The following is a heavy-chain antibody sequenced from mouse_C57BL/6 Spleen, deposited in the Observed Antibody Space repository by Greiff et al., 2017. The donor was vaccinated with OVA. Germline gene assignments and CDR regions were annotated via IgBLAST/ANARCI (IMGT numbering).Heavy chain of an antibody. CDR2: IDPSDSYT. CDR1: GYTFTSYW. V-gene: IGHV1-59*01. CDR3: ASGTTVVAPFAY. J-gene: IGHJ3*01. Sequence: VQLQQPGAELVRPGTSVKLSCKASGYTFTSYWMHWVKQRPGQGLEWIGVIDPSDSYTNYNQKFKGKATLTVDTSSSTAYMQLSSLTSEDSAVYYCASGTTVVAPFAYWGQGTLVTVSA. D-gene: IGHD1-1*01.